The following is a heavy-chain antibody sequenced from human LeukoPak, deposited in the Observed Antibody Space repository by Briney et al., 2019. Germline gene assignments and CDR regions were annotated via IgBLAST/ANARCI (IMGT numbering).Heavy chain of an antibody. J-gene: IGHJ4*02. Sequence: SETLSLTCTVSGGSISSGSYYWSWIRQPAGKGLEWIGRIYTSGSTNYNPSLKSRVTISVDTSKNQLSLKLSTVTAADTAVYYCARSGATPSDYWGQGTLDTVYS. CDR2: IYTSGST. CDR1: GGSISSGSYY. V-gene: IGHV4-61*02. CDR3: ARSGATPSDY. D-gene: IGHD1-26*01.